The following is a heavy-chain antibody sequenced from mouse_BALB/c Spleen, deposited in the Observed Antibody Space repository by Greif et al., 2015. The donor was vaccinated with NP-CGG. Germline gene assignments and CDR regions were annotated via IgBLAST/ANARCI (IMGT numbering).Heavy chain of an antibody. Sequence: EVKLVESGGGLVKPGGSLKLSRAASGFAFSSYDMSWVRQTPEKRLEWVATISSGGSYTYYPDSVKGRFTISRDNARNTLYLQMSSLRSEDTALYYCARHYDYDRAMDYWGQGTSVTVSS. J-gene: IGHJ4*01. CDR1: GFAFSSYD. D-gene: IGHD2-4*01. CDR3: ARHYDYDRAMDY. V-gene: IGHV5-9*02. CDR2: ISSGGSYT.